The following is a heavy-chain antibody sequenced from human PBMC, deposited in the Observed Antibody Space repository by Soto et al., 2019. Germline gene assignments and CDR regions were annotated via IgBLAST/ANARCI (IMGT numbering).Heavy chain of an antibody. CDR2: ISNDGRST. D-gene: IGHD2-21*02. CDR1: GLTFSNFR. Sequence: EVQLVESGGGLVQPGGSLRLSCAASGLTFSNFRMHWFRQAPGKGLVWVALISNDGRSTNHADSVKGRFTISRDNAKSTLYLQLNSLRAEDTAVYYCARDTAGLSDWCQGTLVTVSS. V-gene: IGHV3-74*01. J-gene: IGHJ4*02. CDR3: ARDTAGLSD.